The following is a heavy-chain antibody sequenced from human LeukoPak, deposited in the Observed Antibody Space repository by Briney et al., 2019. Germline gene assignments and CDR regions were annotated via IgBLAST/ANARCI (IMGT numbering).Heavy chain of an antibody. V-gene: IGHV4-38-2*02. CDR1: GYSISSGYY. CDR3: ASIAAAGTDTNGGYYYYMDV. D-gene: IGHD6-13*01. Sequence: SETLSLTCTVSGYSISSGYYWGWIRQPPGKGLEWIGGIYHSGSTYYNPSLKSRVTISVDTSKNQFSLKLSSVTAADTAVYYCASIAAAGTDTNGGYYYYMDVWGKGTTVTVSS. J-gene: IGHJ6*03. CDR2: IYHSGST.